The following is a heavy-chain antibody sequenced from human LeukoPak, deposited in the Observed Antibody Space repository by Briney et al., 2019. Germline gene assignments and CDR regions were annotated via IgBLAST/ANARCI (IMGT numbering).Heavy chain of an antibody. Sequence: PGRSLRLSCAATGFTFSSYWMSWVRQAPGKGLEWVSYISSSGSTIYYADSVKGRFTISRDNAKNSLYLQMNSLRAEDTAVYYCARTVDDYSNYWGRYYYYYYMDVWGKGTTVTVSS. CDR2: ISSSGSTI. D-gene: IGHD4-11*01. CDR3: ARTVDDYSNYWGRYYYYYYMDV. CDR1: GFTFSSYW. V-gene: IGHV3-48*04. J-gene: IGHJ6*03.